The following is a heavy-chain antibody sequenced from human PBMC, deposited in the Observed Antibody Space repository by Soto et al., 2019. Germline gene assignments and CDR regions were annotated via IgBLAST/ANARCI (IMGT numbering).Heavy chain of an antibody. V-gene: IGHV1-2*02. CDR3: ARDGRSTGSPYYYHGMDV. CDR2: INPNSGGT. Sequence: ASVKVSCKASGYTFTGYYMHWVRQAPGQGLEWMGWINPNSGGTNYAQKFQGRVTMTRDTSISTAYMELSRLRSDDTAVYYCARDGRSTGSPYYYHGMDVWGQGTTVTVSS. J-gene: IGHJ6*02. CDR1: GYTFTGYY. D-gene: IGHD2-2*01.